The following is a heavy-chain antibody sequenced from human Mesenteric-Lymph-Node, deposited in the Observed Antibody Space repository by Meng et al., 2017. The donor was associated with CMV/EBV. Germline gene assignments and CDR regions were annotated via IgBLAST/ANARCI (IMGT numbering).Heavy chain of an antibody. CDR1: GFTFSYYA. CDR2: ISYDERNK. Sequence: GESLKISCAASGFTFSYYAMHWVRQAPGKGLEWVAVISYDERNKYYADSVKGRFTISRDNSKNTLYLQMNSLRGEDTAVYYCARVYRSSSNDYYYSGMDVWGQGTTVTVSS. D-gene: IGHD6-6*01. CDR3: ARVYRSSSNDYYYSGMDV. V-gene: IGHV3-30*04. J-gene: IGHJ6*02.